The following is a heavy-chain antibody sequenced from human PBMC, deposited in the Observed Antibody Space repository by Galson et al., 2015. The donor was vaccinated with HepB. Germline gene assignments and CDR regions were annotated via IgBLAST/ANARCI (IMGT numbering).Heavy chain of an antibody. J-gene: IGHJ3*01. CDR2: ISSFNNYI. Sequence: SLRLSCAASGFSFSAHTMTWVRQAPGKGLEWVSSISSFNNYIYYADSVKGRFTISRDNAKNSLYLQMNSLRAGDTAVYYCARDVVWDLASDVWGQGTMVAVSS. D-gene: IGHD3-16*01. V-gene: IGHV3-21*06. CDR1: GFSFSAHT. CDR3: ARDVVWDLASDV.